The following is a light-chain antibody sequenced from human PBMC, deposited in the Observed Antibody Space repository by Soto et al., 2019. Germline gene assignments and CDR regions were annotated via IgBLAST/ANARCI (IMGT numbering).Light chain of an antibody. CDR1: QSVSSSY. J-gene: IGKJ1*01. V-gene: IGKV3D-20*01. CDR2: DAS. CDR3: HQDGSSPWT. Sequence: EIAPTLSPAALSLSTRERANISCPPSQSVSSSYLAWYQQKPGLAPRLLIYDASSRATGIPDRFSGSGSGTDFTLTISRLEPEDFAVYYCHQDGSSPWTLGQGTKV.